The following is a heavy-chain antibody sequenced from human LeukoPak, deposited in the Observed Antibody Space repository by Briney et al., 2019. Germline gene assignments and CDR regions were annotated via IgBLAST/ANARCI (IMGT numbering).Heavy chain of an antibody. V-gene: IGHV3-48*03. CDR1: GLSISSYE. CDR3: ARDRSVDGTV. J-gene: IGHJ4*02. Sequence: GGSLRLSCVVSGLSISSYEMNWVRQAPGKGLEWVSYISSTGRITYYADSVKGRFTISRDNAKNSLYLQMDSLRAEDTAVYYCARDRSVDGTVWGQGTLVTVSS. CDR2: ISSTGRIT. D-gene: IGHD6-19*01.